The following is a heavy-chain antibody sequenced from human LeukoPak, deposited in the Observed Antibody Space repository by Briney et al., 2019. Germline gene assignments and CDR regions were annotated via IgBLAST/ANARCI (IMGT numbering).Heavy chain of an antibody. CDR1: GYNFASYW. CDR2: FYPGDSDT. D-gene: IGHD3-3*01. J-gene: IGHJ2*01. Sequence: GESLKISCKGSGYNFASYWIGWVRQRPGKGLELVGIFYPGDSDTRYSPSFQGQVTMSADKSISTAYLQWSSLKASDTAMYYCARQKAYDRYFDLWGRGTLVTVSS. CDR3: ARQKAYDRYFDL. V-gene: IGHV5-51*01.